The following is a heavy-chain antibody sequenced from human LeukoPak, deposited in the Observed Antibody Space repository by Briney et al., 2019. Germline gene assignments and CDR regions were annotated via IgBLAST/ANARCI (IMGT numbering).Heavy chain of an antibody. J-gene: IGHJ4*02. V-gene: IGHV1-18*04. CDR1: GYTFTSHG. CDR2: ISTNSGHT. CDR3: ARGRDSYGSGSYLDY. Sequence: ASVKVSCKASGYTFTSHGISWVRQAPGQGLEWMAWISTNSGHTSYAQSLQGRVTLTTDAATSAAYMELRSLRSDDTAVYYCARGRDSYGSGSYLDYWGQGTLVTVSA. D-gene: IGHD3-10*01.